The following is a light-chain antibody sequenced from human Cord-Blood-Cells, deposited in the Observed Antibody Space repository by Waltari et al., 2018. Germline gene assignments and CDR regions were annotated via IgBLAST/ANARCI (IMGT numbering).Light chain of an antibody. CDR2: AAS. CDR1: QGISSY. J-gene: IGKJ1*01. CDR3: QQLNSDPRT. Sequence: DIQLTQSPSFLSASVGDRTTSTCRASQGISSYLAWYQQKPGTAPKLLIYAASTLQSGGPSRFSGSGAGTEFTHTISSLQPEDFATYDCQQLNSDPRTFGQGTKVEIK. V-gene: IGKV1-9*01.